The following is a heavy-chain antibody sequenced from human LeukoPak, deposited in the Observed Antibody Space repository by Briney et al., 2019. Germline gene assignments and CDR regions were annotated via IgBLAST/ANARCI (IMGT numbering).Heavy chain of an antibody. J-gene: IGHJ3*02. CDR3: AREIYATGAFDI. V-gene: IGHV4-39*07. CDR2: IYYSGST. Sequence: SETLSLTCTVSGGSISSSSYYWGWVRQPPGKGLEWIGSIYYSGSTYYNPSLKSRVTISVDTSKNQFSLKLSAVTAADTAVYYCAREIYATGAFDIWGQGTMVTVSS. D-gene: IGHD5/OR15-5a*01. CDR1: GGSISSSSYY.